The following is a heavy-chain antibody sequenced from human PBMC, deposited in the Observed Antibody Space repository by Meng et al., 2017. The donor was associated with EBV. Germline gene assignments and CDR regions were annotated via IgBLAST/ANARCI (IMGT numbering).Heavy chain of an antibody. CDR2: IYDGGTT. CDR3: AKSSSSTPGVVDS. Sequence: QIQEAGPGLVKPSETLSLTCTVSGASVSGGTFHWSWIRQPPGKELQWIGYIYDGGTTIYNPSLKSRVTIFLDTSRNQFSLGLRSVTTADTAVYYCAKSSSSTPGVVDSWGQGTLVTVSS. V-gene: IGHV4-61*01. J-gene: IGHJ4*02. CDR1: GASVSGGTFH. D-gene: IGHD2-2*01.